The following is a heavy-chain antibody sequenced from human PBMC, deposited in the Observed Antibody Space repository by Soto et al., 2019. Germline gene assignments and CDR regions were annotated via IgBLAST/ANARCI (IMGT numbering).Heavy chain of an antibody. CDR1: GYTFTSYD. CDR2: MNPNSGNT. D-gene: IGHD2-21*01. J-gene: IGHJ4*02. V-gene: IGHV1-8*01. Sequence: ASVKVSCKASGYTFTSYDINWVRQATGQGLEWMGWMNPNSGNTGYAQKFQGRVTMTRNTSISTAYMELSSLRSEDTAVYYCARGSHGYCGGDCYFDIWAQGTLVTVSS. CDR3: ARGSHGYCGGDCYFDI.